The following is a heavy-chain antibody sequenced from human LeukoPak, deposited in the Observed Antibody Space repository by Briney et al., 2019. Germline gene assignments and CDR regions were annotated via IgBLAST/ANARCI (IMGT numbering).Heavy chain of an antibody. J-gene: IGHJ3*02. CDR2: FDPEDGET. V-gene: IGHV1-24*01. Sequence: GTSVKVSCKVSGYTLTELSMHWVRQAPGKGLEWMGGFDPEDGETIYAQKFQGRVTMTEDTSTDTAYMELSSLRSEDTAVYYCATSRFGRDAFDIWGQGTMVTVSS. CDR1: GYTLTELS. CDR3: ATSRFGRDAFDI. D-gene: IGHD3-10*01.